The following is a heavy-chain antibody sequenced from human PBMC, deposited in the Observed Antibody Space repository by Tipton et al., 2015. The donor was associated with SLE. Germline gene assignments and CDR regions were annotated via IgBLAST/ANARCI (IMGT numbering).Heavy chain of an antibody. CDR1: GGSFSAYY. J-gene: IGHJ4*02. CDR3: ARDSSGWQGGVDY. V-gene: IGHV4-34*01. Sequence: TLSLTCAVYGGSFSAYYWSWIRQPPGKGLEWIGEINHSGSTNYNPSLKSRVTISVDTSKNQFSLKLSSVTAADTAVYYCARDSSGWQGGVDYWGQGTLVTVSS. D-gene: IGHD6-19*01. CDR2: INHSGST.